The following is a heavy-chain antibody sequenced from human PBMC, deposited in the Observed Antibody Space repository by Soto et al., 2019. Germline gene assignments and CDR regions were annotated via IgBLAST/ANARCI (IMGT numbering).Heavy chain of an antibody. Sequence: GASVKVSCKVSGYTLTELSMHWVRQAPGKGLEWMGGFDPEDGETIYAQKFQGRVTMTEDTSTDTAYMELSSLRSEDTAVYYCARDREWGYSSSWYYYYGMDVWGQGTTVTVSS. CDR3: ARDREWGYSSSWYYYYGMDV. D-gene: IGHD6-13*01. J-gene: IGHJ6*02. CDR1: GYTLTELS. CDR2: FDPEDGET. V-gene: IGHV1-24*01.